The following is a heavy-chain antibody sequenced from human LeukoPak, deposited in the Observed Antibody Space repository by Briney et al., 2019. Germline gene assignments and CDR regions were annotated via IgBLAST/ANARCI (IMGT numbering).Heavy chain of an antibody. Sequence: SETLSLTCTVSGGSISSYYWSWIRQPPGQGLEWIGSMYHSGSTYYKPSLKGRVTISVDTSKNQFSLKLSSVTAADTAVYYCARHRVNCSGGMCYFYDFDYWGQGTLVTVSS. CDR3: ARHRVNCSGGMCYFYDFDY. CDR2: MYHSGST. CDR1: GGSISSYY. V-gene: IGHV4-59*08. J-gene: IGHJ4*02. D-gene: IGHD2-15*01.